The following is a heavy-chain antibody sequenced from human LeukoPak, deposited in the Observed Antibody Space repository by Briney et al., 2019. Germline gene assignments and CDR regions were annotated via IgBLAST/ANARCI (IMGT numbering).Heavy chain of an antibody. CDR1: GFTFSSYW. D-gene: IGHD3-10*01. CDR2: IMKDGSKE. J-gene: IGHJ3*01. CDR3: ATNYF. Sequence: GGSLRLSCAASGFTFSSYWMGWVRQAPGKGLEWVANIMKDGSKEDYVDSVKGRFTISRDNAKNSLFLQMNSLGVEDTAVYYCATNYFWGKGTMVTVSS. V-gene: IGHV3-7*01.